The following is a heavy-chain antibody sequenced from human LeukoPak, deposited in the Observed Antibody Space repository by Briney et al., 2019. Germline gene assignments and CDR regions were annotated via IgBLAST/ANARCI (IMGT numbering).Heavy chain of an antibody. CDR1: GYTFTSYD. Sequence: ASVKVSCKASGYTFTSYDINWVRQATGQGLEWMGWMNTNSGNTGYAQKFQGRVTITRNTSISTAYMELSSLRSEDTAVYYCARGREDSSSWYWGYDAFDIWGQGTMVTVSS. J-gene: IGHJ3*02. CDR2: MNTNSGNT. D-gene: IGHD6-13*01. CDR3: ARGREDSSSWYWGYDAFDI. V-gene: IGHV1-8*03.